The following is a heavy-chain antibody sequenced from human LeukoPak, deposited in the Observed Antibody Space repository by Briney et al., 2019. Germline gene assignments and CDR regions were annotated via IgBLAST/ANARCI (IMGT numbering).Heavy chain of an antibody. CDR1: GYSITSGYF. CDR2: FYHSGIT. D-gene: IGHD2-15*01. V-gene: IGHV4-38-2*02. CDR3: ARVTIGGRPLK. Sequence: SETLSLICTVSGYSITSGYFWCSIRQPPGKGLEWIGSFYHSGITYYNPSLKSRVTISVEMSKNQFSLKLSSVTAADTDVYYCARVTIGGRPLKWGQGTLVTVSS. J-gene: IGHJ4*02.